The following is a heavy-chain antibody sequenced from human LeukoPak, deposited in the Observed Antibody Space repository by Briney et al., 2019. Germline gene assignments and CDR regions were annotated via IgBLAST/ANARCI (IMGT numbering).Heavy chain of an antibody. Sequence: SETLSLTCTVSGGSISSGGYYWSWIRQHPGKGLEWIGYIYYSGSTYYNPSLKSRVTISVDTSKNQFSLKLSSVTAADTAVYYCAREGIGEWLGIDYWGQGTLVTVSS. CDR2: IYYSGST. J-gene: IGHJ4*02. V-gene: IGHV4-31*03. CDR3: AREGIGEWLGIDY. D-gene: IGHD3-10*01. CDR1: GGSISSGGYY.